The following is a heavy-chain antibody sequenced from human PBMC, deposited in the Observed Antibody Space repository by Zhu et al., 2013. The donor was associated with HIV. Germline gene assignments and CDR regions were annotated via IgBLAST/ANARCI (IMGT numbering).Heavy chain of an antibody. CDR1: GYTFTDYY. V-gene: IGHV1-46*01. CDR3: ARGDALSTIPAPFV. CDR2: INPSGGST. D-gene: IGHD2-2*01. J-gene: IGHJ4*02. Sequence: SVKVSCKASGYTFTDYYMNWVRQAPGQGLEWMGIINPSGGSTNYAQKFQGRLTMTRDTSTNTVYMDLSSLRSEDTAVYYCARGDALSTIPAPFVWGQGTRVTVSS.